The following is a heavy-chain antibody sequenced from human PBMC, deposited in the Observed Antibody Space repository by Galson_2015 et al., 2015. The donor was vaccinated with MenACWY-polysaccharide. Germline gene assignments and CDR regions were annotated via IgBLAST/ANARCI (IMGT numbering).Heavy chain of an antibody. CDR2: IFTTGST. Sequence: TLSLTCTVSGGSIGSYYWTWMRQPAGKGLEWIGHIFTTGSTNYNSSLKSRVTMSGDTSKNQFSLKLTSVTAADTAVYYCARSRLSSHYYYGMDVWGQGTTVTVSS. J-gene: IGHJ6*02. D-gene: IGHD2-2*01. V-gene: IGHV4-4*07. CDR3: ARSRLSSHYYYGMDV. CDR1: GGSIGSYY.